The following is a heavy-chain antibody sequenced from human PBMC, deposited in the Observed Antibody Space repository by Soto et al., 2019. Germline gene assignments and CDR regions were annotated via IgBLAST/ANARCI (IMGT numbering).Heavy chain of an antibody. V-gene: IGHV3-23*01. Sequence: QLFESGGGLVQPGGSLRLSCVASGFSFGRYAMTWVRQAPGKGLEWVSGTSGSGGDTYYADSVKGRFTISRDNPKNTLYLQMTSLRVEDPAVFYCAKIYDFWSRHHDSFDVWGQGTVVTVSS. J-gene: IGHJ3*01. D-gene: IGHD3-3*01. CDR1: GFSFGRYA. CDR2: TSGSGGDT. CDR3: AKIYDFWSRHHDSFDV.